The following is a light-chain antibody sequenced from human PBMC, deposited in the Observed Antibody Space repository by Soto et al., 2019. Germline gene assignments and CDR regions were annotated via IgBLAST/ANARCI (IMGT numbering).Light chain of an antibody. CDR2: KAS. V-gene: IGKV1-5*03. Sequence: DIRMTQCPSTLSASVGDRVTITCRASQSISSFLAWYQQKPGKAPKLLIYKASSLESGVPSRFSGSGSGTEFTLTISSMTPDDFATYYCQQYNSHWTFGHGTQVDI. CDR3: QQYNSHWT. J-gene: IGKJ1*01. CDR1: QSISSF.